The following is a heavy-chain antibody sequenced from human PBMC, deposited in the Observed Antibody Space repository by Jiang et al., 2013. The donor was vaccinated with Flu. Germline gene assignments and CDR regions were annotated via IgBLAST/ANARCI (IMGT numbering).Heavy chain of an antibody. D-gene: IGHD4-17*01. V-gene: IGHV3-23*01. Sequence: VQLLESGGDLVQPGGSLRLSCAASGFTFSTYAMTWVRQAPGKGLEWVSGISGSGGSTYYADSVNGRFTISRDNSKNTLYLQMNSLRAEDTAVYYCAKGTTVTTLDYWAQGTLVTVSS. J-gene: IGHJ4*02. CDR2: ISGSGGST. CDR1: GFTFSTYA. CDR3: AKGTTVTTLDY.